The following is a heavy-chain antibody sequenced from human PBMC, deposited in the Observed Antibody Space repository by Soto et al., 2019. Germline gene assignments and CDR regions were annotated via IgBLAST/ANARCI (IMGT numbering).Heavy chain of an antibody. J-gene: IGHJ2*01. V-gene: IGHV3-23*01. CDR1: GFTFRSYA. CDR3: AKEPVGPDWYFDL. Sequence: PGGSLRLSCAASGFTFRSYAMSWVRQAPGKGLEWVSGISGSGISTHYADSVKGRFTVSRDNSKSTLYLQMNSLRAEDTAVYNCAKEPVGPDWYFDLWGRGTLVTVSS. CDR2: ISGSGIST.